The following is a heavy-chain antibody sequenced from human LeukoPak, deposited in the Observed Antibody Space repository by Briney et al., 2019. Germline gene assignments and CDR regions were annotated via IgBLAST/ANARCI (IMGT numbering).Heavy chain of an antibody. CDR2: SIAYSGDT. Sequence: ASVKVSFKASGYAFTSYGISWVRQGPGQGREWMGWSIAYSGDTNYAQTPQGRVTMSTDTSTSKVYMELRSLSSDGTAVYYCARYAPHCSGGSCYSVVDYYYYMDVWGKGTTVTVSS. J-gene: IGHJ6*03. D-gene: IGHD2-15*01. CDR3: ARYAPHCSGGSCYSVVDYYYYMDV. V-gene: IGHV1-18*01. CDR1: GYAFTSYG.